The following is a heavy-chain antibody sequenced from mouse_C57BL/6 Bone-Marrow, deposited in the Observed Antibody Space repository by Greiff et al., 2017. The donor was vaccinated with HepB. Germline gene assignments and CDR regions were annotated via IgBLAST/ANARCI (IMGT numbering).Heavy chain of an antibody. D-gene: IGHD1-1*01. V-gene: IGHV1-81*01. Sequence: QVQLKESGAELARPGASVKLSCKASGYTFTSYGISWVKQRTGQGLEWIGEIYPRSGNTYYNEKFKGKATLTADKSSSTAYMELRSLTSEDSAVYFCAVYDQAWFAYWGQGTRVTVSA. CDR3: AVYDQAWFAY. CDR2: IYPRSGNT. J-gene: IGHJ3*01. CDR1: GYTFTSYG.